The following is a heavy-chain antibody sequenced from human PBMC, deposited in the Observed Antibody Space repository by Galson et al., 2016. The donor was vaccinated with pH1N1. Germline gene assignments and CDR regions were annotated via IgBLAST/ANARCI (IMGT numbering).Heavy chain of an antibody. Sequence: SLRLSCAASGFTVSSNYMSWVRQAPGKGLEWVSVIYSDPGTYYADSVKGRFTISRDNSKNTLYLQMNTLRAEDTAVYYCARTNPFDGDLRYFDYRGQGTLVTVSS. D-gene: IGHD4-17*01. V-gene: IGHV3-53*01. CDR2: IYSDPGT. J-gene: IGHJ4*02. CDR3: ARTNPFDGDLRYFDY. CDR1: GFTVSSNY.